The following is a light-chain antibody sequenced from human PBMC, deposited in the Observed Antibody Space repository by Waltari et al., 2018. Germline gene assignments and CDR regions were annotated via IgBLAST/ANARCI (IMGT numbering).Light chain of an antibody. CDR3: QQYNNWPPLFT. J-gene: IGKJ3*01. CDR2: GAS. V-gene: IGKV3D-15*01. CDR1: QSVSSN. Sequence: EVVMTQSPATLSVSPGDRATLSCRASQSVSSNLACYQQKPGQAPRLLIYGASTRATGIPARFRGNGSGTEFTLTISSLQSEDFAVYYCQQYNNWPPLFTFGPGTKVDMK.